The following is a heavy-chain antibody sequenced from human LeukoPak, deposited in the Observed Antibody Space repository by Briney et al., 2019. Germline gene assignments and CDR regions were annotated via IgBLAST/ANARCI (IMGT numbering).Heavy chain of an antibody. CDR2: IYYSGST. D-gene: IGHD6-6*01. CDR3: ARGAAARRSDY. J-gene: IGHJ4*02. CDR1: GGSISSYY. V-gene: IGHV4-59*01. Sequence: PSETLSLTCTVSGGSISSYYWXWIRQPPGKGLEWIGYIYYSGSTNYNPSLKSRVTISVDTSKNQFSLKLSSVTAADTAVYYCARGAAARRSDYWGQGTLVTVSS.